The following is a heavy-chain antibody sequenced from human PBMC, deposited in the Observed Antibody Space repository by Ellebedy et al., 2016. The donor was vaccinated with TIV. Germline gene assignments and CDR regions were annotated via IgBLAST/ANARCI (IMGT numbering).Heavy chain of an antibody. CDR1: GFTLSGYY. V-gene: IGHV3-74*01. D-gene: IGHD3-9*01. J-gene: IGHJ4*02. CDR2: INTDGSST. Sequence: GESLKISCAASGFTLSGYYMHWVRQVPGKGLVWVARINTDGSSTSYADSVEGRFTISSDNAKKTLYLEMSGLRVEDTAVYYCARESVRYFDWDSWGQGTLVTV. CDR3: ARESVRYFDWDS.